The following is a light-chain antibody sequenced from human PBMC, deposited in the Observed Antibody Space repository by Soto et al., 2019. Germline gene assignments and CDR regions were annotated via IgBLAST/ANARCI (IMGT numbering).Light chain of an antibody. CDR1: QSVSSN. CDR2: GAS. CDR3: QQSNDWWT. V-gene: IGKV3D-15*01. Sequence: EIVLTQSPATLSLSPGERATLSCRASQSVSSNYLAWYQHRPGQAPRLLIYGASSRATGIPDRFSGSGSGTEFTLTISSLQSEDFAVYYCQQSNDWWTFGQGTKVDIK. J-gene: IGKJ1*01.